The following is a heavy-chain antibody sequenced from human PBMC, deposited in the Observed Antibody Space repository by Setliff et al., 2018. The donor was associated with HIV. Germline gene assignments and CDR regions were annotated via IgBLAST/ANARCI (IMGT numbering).Heavy chain of an antibody. CDR1: GDSISSYY. CDR2: FYYSGFT. CDR3: ATPVTSRGYYYMDV. D-gene: IGHD4-17*01. J-gene: IGHJ6*03. Sequence: SETLSLTCTVSGDSISSYYWTWIRQHPGKGLEWIGYFYYSGFTYYNPSLKSRVTISIDTSNNQFSLKLKSVTAADTAVYYCATPVTSRGYYYMDVWGKGTTVTVSS. V-gene: IGHV4-59*06.